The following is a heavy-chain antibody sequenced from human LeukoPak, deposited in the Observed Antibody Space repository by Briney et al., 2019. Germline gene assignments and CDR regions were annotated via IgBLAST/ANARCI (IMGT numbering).Heavy chain of an antibody. V-gene: IGHV5-51*01. D-gene: IGHD2-2*01. CDR2: INPGESDI. CDR3: ARVADTGVRPAALWGFNWFDP. CDR1: GSIFTSYW. J-gene: IGHJ5*02. Sequence: RGGSLHISCLGSGSIFTSYWMGGGRQVPGKGVERMGIINPGESDIRYSPSLQGQFTVSADKSISTAYLQWTSLKASDTAIYYCARVADTGVRPAALWGFNWFDPWGQGTLVTVSS.